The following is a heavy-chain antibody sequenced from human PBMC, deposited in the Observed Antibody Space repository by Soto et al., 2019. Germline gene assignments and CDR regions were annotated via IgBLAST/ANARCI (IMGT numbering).Heavy chain of an antibody. CDR2: IYYSGST. D-gene: IGHD6-13*01. CDR3: ASQQLVHYYYGMDV. CDR1: GGSISSSSYY. V-gene: IGHV4-39*01. Sequence: QLQLQESGPGLVKPSETLSLTCTVSGGSISSSSYYWGWIRQPPGKGLEWIGSIYYSGSTYYNPSLKSRFTISVDTSKNQFSRKLSSVTAADTAVYYCASQQLVHYYYGMDVWGQGTTVTVSS. J-gene: IGHJ6*02.